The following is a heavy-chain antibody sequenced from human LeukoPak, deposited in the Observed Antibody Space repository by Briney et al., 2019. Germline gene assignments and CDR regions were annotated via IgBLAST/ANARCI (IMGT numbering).Heavy chain of an antibody. Sequence: GGSLRLSCAASGFTFSSYAMSWVRQAPGKGLEWVSAISGSGGSTYYADSVKGRFTISRDNSKSTLYLQMNSLRAEDTAVYYCAKATRRITMVRGVSDEFQHWGQGTLVTVSS. CDR2: ISGSGGST. J-gene: IGHJ1*01. CDR1: GFTFSSYA. V-gene: IGHV3-23*01. CDR3: AKATRRITMVRGVSDEFQH. D-gene: IGHD3-10*01.